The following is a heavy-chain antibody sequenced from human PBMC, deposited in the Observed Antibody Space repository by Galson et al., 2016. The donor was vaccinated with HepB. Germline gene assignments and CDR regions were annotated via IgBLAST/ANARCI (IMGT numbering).Heavy chain of an antibody. CDR2: ISYDGSKK. CDR1: GFIFSTYA. D-gene: IGHD3-3*01. Sequence: SLRLSCAASGFIFSTYAMHWVRQAPGKGLEWVAVISYDGSKKFYADSVKGRFTISRDNFKNTLFWQMNSLRAEDTAVYYCARGPPYYDYWSGYYGMDVWGQGTTVTVSS. J-gene: IGHJ6*02. CDR3: ARGPPYYDYWSGYYGMDV. V-gene: IGHV3-30*04.